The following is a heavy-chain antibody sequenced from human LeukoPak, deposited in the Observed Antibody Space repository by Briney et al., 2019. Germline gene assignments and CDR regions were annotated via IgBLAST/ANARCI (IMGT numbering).Heavy chain of an antibody. CDR3: ATLGDWYDDY. J-gene: IGHJ4*02. D-gene: IGHD3/OR15-3a*01. Sequence: ASVKASCKVSGYTLTELSMHWVRQAPGKGLEWMGGFDPEDGETIYAQKFQGRVTMTEDTSTDTAYMVLSSLRSEDTAVYYCATLGDWYDDYWGQETLVTVYS. CDR1: GYTLTELS. CDR2: FDPEDGET. V-gene: IGHV1-24*01.